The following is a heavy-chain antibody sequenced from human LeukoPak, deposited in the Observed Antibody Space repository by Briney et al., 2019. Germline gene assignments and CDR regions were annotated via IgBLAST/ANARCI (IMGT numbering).Heavy chain of an antibody. CDR3: ARDAVDTANAV. J-gene: IGHJ6*02. V-gene: IGHV3-7*03. Sequence: GGSLRLSCAASGFTFSSYWMNWARQAPGKGLEWVASINHNGNVNYYVDSVKGRFTISRDNAKNSLYLQMSNLRAEDTAVYYCARDAVDTANAVWGQGTKVTVSS. D-gene: IGHD5-18*01. CDR1: GFTFSSYW. CDR2: INHNGNVN.